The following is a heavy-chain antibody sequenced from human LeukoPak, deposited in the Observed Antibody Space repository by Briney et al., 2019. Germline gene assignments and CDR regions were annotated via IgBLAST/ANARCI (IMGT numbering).Heavy chain of an antibody. CDR3: ATYTHWVAGDV. CDR1: GFTFSDSW. CDR2: MNQDGSAK. V-gene: IGHV3-7*01. J-gene: IGHJ6*02. Sequence: GGSLRLSCAASGFTFSDSWMSWVRQAPGKGLEWVANMNQDGSAKGYVNSVKGRFTISRDNARNSLYLQMSSLRPEDTAVYYCATYTHWVAGDVWGQGTTVTVSS. D-gene: IGHD3-16*01.